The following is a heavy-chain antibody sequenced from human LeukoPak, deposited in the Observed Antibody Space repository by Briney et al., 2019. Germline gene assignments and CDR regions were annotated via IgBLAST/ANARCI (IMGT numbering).Heavy chain of an antibody. D-gene: IGHD3-3*01. J-gene: IGHJ4*02. CDR2: IRYDGSNK. Sequence: GGSLRLSCAASGFTFSSYAISWVRQAPGKGLEWVAFIRYDGSNKYYADSVKGRFTISRDNSKNTLYLQMNSLRAEDTAVYYCAKGPRGDFWSGYYADYWGQGTLVTVSS. V-gene: IGHV3-30*02. CDR3: AKGPRGDFWSGYYADY. CDR1: GFTFSSYA.